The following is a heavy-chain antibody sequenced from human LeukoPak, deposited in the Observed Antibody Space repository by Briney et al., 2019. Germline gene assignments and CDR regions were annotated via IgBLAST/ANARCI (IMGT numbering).Heavy chain of an antibody. D-gene: IGHD5-24*01. CDR2: IYYSGST. CDR1: GGSISSGGYY. V-gene: IGHV4-31*03. J-gene: IGHJ4*02. CDR3: ARAIIYYFDY. Sequence: SQTLSLTCTVSGGSISSGGYYWSWSRQHPGKGLEWIGYIYYSGSTYYNPSLKSRVTISVDTSKNQFSLKLSSVTAADTAVYYCARAIIYYFDYWGQGTLVTVSS.